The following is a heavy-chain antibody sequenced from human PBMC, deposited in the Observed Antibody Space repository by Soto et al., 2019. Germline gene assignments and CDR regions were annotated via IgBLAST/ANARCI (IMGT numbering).Heavy chain of an antibody. CDR2: IKSKTDGGTT. CDR1: CFSFRNAW. Sequence: GGALKLSCAASCFSFRNAWMNWVRPAPGKGLEWVGRIKSKTDGGTTDYAAPVKGRFTISRDDSKNTLYLQMNSLKTEDTAAYYCTTGEPLLRFLEWSYGMDVWGQGTTVTVSS. J-gene: IGHJ6*02. CDR3: TTGEPLLRFLEWSYGMDV. D-gene: IGHD3-3*01. V-gene: IGHV3-15*07.